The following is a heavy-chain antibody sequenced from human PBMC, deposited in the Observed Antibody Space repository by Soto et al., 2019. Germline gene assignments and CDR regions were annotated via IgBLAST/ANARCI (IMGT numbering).Heavy chain of an antibody. CDR1: GFSFTGYY. Sequence: ASVKVSCKASGFSFTGYYIHWLRQAPGQGLEWMGWINAHSGGTEYAQKFQGRVTLTRDTSIATAYLTLTSLTSDDTALYYCAKDFTRQLAYWLDPWGQGSQVTVSS. V-gene: IGHV1-2*02. CDR3: AKDFTRQLAYWLDP. J-gene: IGHJ5*02. D-gene: IGHD6-6*01. CDR2: INAHSGGT.